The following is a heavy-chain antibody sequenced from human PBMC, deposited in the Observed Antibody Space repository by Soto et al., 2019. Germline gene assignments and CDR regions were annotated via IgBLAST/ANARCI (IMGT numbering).Heavy chain of an antibody. CDR2: INHSGST. J-gene: IGHJ6*02. D-gene: IGHD2-15*01. CDR3: ARGRGLSRPGPKRAHDSYGMDV. Sequence: QVQLQQWGAGLLKPSEALSLTCAVYGGSFSGYYWSWIRQPPGKGTAWIGEINHSGSTNYNPFLKHRVTISGDTSKIQVSLKLRSVTAADTAGYYCARGRGLSRPGPKRAHDSYGMDVWGQGTTVTVSS. V-gene: IGHV4-34*01. CDR1: GGSFSGYY.